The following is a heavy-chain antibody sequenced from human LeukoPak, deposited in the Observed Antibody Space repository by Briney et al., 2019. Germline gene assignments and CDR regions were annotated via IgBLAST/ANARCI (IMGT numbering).Heavy chain of an antibody. CDR3: ARVVVYEYFGMDV. CDR2: INPNSGGT. D-gene: IGHD3-22*01. J-gene: IGHJ6*02. V-gene: IGHV1-2*02. Sequence: ASVKVSCKASGYTFTGYYMHWVRQAPGQGLERMGWINPNSGGTNYAQKFQGRVTMTRDTSISTAYMELSRLRSDDTAVYYCARVVVYEYFGMDVWGQGTTVTVSS. CDR1: GYTFTGYY.